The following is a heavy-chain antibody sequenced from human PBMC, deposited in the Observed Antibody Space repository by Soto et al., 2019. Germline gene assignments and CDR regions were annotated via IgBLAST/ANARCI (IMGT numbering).Heavy chain of an antibody. Sequence: QVHLVQSGAEVKKPGASVKVSCKGSGYAFTTYGITWVRQAPGQGLEWMGWISAHNGNTNYAQKLQGRVTVTRDTSTSTAYMELRSLGSDDTAMYYCGRGRYGDYWGQGALVTVSS. CDR1: GYAFTTYG. J-gene: IGHJ4*02. V-gene: IGHV1-18*01. D-gene: IGHD1-1*01. CDR2: ISAHNGNT. CDR3: GRGRYGDY.